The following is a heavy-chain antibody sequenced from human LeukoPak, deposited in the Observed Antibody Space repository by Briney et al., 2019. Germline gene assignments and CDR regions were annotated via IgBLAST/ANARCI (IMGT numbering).Heavy chain of an antibody. D-gene: IGHD2-2*01. CDR2: ISGSGGST. CDR1: GFTFSSYA. CDR3: AKPELGYCSGTSCYNHDY. V-gene: IGHV3-23*01. J-gene: IGHJ4*02. Sequence: GGSLRLSCAASGFTFSSYAMSWVRQAPGKGLEWVSAISGSGGSTYYADSVKGRFTISRDNSKNTLYLQMNSLRAEDTAVYYCAKPELGYCSGTSCYNHDYWGQGTLVTVSS.